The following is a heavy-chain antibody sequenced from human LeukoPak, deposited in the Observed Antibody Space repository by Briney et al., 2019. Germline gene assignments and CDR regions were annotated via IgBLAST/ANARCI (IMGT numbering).Heavy chain of an antibody. D-gene: IGHD3-10*01. J-gene: IGHJ4*02. Sequence: ASVKVSCKASGYTFTGYYMHWVRQAPGQGLEWMGWINPNSGVTNYAQKFQGRVTMTRDTSISTAYLQWSSLKASDTAMYYCARLVDGSGSYPGYYFDYWGQGTLVTVSS. CDR2: INPNSGVT. CDR1: GYTFTGYY. CDR3: ARLVDGSGSYPGYYFDY. V-gene: IGHV1-2*02.